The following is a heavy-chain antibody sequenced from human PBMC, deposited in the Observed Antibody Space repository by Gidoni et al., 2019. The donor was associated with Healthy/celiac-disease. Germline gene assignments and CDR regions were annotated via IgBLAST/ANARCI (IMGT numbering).Heavy chain of an antibody. CDR2: IIPIFGTA. V-gene: IGHV1-69*01. D-gene: IGHD3-10*01. Sequence: QVQLVQSGAEVKKPGSSVKVSCKASGGTFSSYAISWVRQAPGQGLEWMGGIIPIFGTANYAQKFQGRVTITADESTSTAYMELSSLRSKDTAVYYCARGSPYGSGNRGNWFDPWGQGTLVTVSS. CDR3: ARGSPYGSGNRGNWFDP. CDR1: GGTFSSYA. J-gene: IGHJ5*02.